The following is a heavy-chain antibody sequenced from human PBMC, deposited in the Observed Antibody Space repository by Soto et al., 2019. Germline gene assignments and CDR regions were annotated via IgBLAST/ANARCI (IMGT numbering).Heavy chain of an antibody. CDR1: GGSISSSSYY. CDR3: ARQVRGVTDYYYYGMDV. D-gene: IGHD3-10*01. CDR2: IYYSGST. Sequence: TLSLTCTVSGGSISSSSYYWGWIRQPPGKGLEWIGSIYYSGSTYYNPSLKSRVTISVDTSKNQFSLKLSSVTAADTAVYYCARQVRGVTDYYYYGMDVWGQGTTVTVSS. V-gene: IGHV4-39*01. J-gene: IGHJ6*02.